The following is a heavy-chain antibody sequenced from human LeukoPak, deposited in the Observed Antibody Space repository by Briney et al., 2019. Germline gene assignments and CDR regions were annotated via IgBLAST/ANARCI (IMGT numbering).Heavy chain of an antibody. CDR3: ARQGYKSGWYPAFDF. V-gene: IGHV4-59*01. D-gene: IGHD6-19*01. J-gene: IGHJ4*02. CDR1: GDSIGTYY. Sequence: SETLSLTCTVSGDSIGTYYWSWIRRPPGKGLEWIGHVYYAGITDYNPSLQSRVTISVDPSRNQLSLKLNSVTAADTAVYYCARQGYKSGWYPAFDFWGPGTQVIVSS. CDR2: VYYAGIT.